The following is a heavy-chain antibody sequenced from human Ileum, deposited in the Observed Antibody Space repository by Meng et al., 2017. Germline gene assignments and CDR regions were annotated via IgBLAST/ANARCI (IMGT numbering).Heavy chain of an antibody. CDR3: ARGWYSSGFHS. CDR2: TFYRSKWND. D-gene: IGHD6-19*01. CDR1: GDSVSSDSGA. J-gene: IGHJ4*02. V-gene: IGHV6-1*01. Sequence: QGQLPQSGPGMVQPSPNLSLTCAIYGDSVSSDSGAWNWIRQSPSRGLEWLGRTFYRSKWNDDFAESVKSRITITTDTSKNQFSLQLNSVTPEDTAVYYCARGWYSSGFHSWGQGTLVTVSS.